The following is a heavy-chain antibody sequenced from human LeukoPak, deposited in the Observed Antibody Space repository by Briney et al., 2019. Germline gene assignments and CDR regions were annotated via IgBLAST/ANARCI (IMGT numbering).Heavy chain of an antibody. V-gene: IGHV4-4*07. J-gene: IGHJ4*02. CDR1: GGSISSYY. Sequence: SETLSLTCTVSGGSISSYYWSWIRQPAGKGLEWIGRIYTGGSTNYNPSLKSRVTMSVDTSKNQFSLKLSSVTAADTAVYYCARELVGYCSGGSCYHTFYYWGQGTLVTVSS. D-gene: IGHD2-15*01. CDR2: IYTGGST. CDR3: ARELVGYCSGGSCYHTFYY.